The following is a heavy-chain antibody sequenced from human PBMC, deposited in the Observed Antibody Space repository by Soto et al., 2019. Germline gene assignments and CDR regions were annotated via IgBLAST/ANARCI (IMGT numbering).Heavy chain of an antibody. CDR3: AVGPYCSGGSCYSRGYYYYGLDV. V-gene: IGHV3-30*03. CDR2: ISYDGNNK. Sequence: QVQLVESGGGVVQPGRSLRLSCAASGFTFSSYGMHWVRQAPGKGLEWVAVISYDGNNKYYADSVKGRFTISRDNSKNTLYLQMISLRAEDTAVYYCAVGPYCSGGSCYSRGYYYYGLDVWGQGTTVTVSS. J-gene: IGHJ6*02. D-gene: IGHD2-15*01. CDR1: GFTFSSYG.